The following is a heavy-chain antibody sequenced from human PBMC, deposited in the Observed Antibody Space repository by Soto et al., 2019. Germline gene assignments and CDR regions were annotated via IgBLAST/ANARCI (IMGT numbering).Heavy chain of an antibody. CDR3: ARVGATPRWFDP. V-gene: IGHV4-59*08. J-gene: IGHJ5*02. D-gene: IGHD1-26*01. CDR1: GGSIINFY. Sequence: SVPLSLTCSVAGGSIINFYWSWIRKPTGKGLEWIGYIYYSGSTNYNPSLKSRVTISVDTSKNQFSLKLSSVTAADTAVYYCARVGATPRWFDPWGQGTLVTVSS. CDR2: IYYSGST.